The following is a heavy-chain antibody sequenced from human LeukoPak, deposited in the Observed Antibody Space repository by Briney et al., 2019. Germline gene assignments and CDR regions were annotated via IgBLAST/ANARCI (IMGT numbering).Heavy chain of an antibody. J-gene: IGHJ4*02. CDR2: ISYDGSNK. V-gene: IGHV3-30*04. D-gene: IGHD1-26*01. CDR3: ATDNDAPISGGSYLDY. CDR1: GFTFSSYA. Sequence: PGRSLRLSCAASGFTFSSYAMHWVRQAPGKGLEWVAGISYDGSNKYYADSVKGRFTISRDNSKNTLNLQINSLRAEDTAVYYSATDNDAPISGGSYLDYWGQGTLVTVSS.